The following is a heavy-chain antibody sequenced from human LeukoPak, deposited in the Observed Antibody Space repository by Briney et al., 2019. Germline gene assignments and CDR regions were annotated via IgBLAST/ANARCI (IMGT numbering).Heavy chain of an antibody. V-gene: IGHV3-30*04. Sequence: PGGSLRLSCAASGFTFSSYAMHWVRQAPGKGLEWVSVISNDGSNKYYADSVKGRFTISRDNSKNTLYLQMNSLRAEDTAGYYCARGVRYYDLKYFQHWGQGTLVTVPS. CDR1: GFTFSSYA. J-gene: IGHJ1*01. CDR2: ISNDGSNK. CDR3: ARGVRYYDLKYFQH. D-gene: IGHD3-22*01.